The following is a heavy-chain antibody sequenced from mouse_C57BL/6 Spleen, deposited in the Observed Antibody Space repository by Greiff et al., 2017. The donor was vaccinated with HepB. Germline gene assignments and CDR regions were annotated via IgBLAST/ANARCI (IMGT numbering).Heavy chain of an antibody. CDR3: ARRGMHDYDYAMDY. J-gene: IGHJ4*01. CDR1: GFSLSTSGMG. V-gene: IGHV8-12*01. CDR2: IYWDDDK. D-gene: IGHD2-4*01. Sequence: QVTLKESGPGLLQSSQTLSLTCSFSGFSLSTSGMGVSWLRQPSGKGLEWLAQIYWDDDKRYNPSLKSRLTISKDTSRNQLFLKITSVDTADTATYYCARRGMHDYDYAMDYWGQGTSVTVSS.